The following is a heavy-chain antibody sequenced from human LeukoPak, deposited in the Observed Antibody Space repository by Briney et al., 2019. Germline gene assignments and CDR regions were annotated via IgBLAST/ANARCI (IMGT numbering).Heavy chain of an antibody. J-gene: IGHJ4*02. CDR2: IYYSGST. V-gene: IGHV4-31*03. Sequence: SETLSLTCTVSGDSISRSYEYWGWIRQPPGKGLQWIGHIYYSGSTYYNPSLKSRVTISVDTSKNQFSLKLSSVTAADTAVYYCARCGVADLLFDYWGQGTLVTVSS. CDR1: GDSISRSYEY. CDR3: ARCGVADLLFDY. D-gene: IGHD3-3*01.